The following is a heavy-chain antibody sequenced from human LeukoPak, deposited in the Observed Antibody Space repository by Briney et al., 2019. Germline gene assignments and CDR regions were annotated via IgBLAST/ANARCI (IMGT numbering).Heavy chain of an antibody. J-gene: IGHJ4*02. CDR3: ARVSPLYGDYGDYFDY. CDR1: GFTFSSYA. D-gene: IGHD4-17*01. V-gene: IGHV3-30-3*01. CDR2: ISFDGSNK. Sequence: SGGSLRLPCAASGFTFSSYAMHWVRQAPGKGLEWVAVISFDGSNKYYADSVKGRFTISRDNSKNTLYLQMNSLRAEDTAVYYCARVSPLYGDYGDYFDYWGQGTLVTVSS.